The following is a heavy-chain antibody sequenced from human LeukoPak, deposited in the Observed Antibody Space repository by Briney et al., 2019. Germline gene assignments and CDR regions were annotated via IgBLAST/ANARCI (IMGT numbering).Heavy chain of an antibody. D-gene: IGHD3-22*01. CDR1: GFTFLDYY. CDR2: ISGSGGST. CDR3: AREHRTTYYYDSSGYYS. Sequence: GGSLRLSCAASGFTFLDYYMSWIRQAPGKGLEWVSSISGSGGSTCYADSVKGRFTISRDNSKNTLYLQMNSLRAEDTAVYYCAREHRTTYYYDSSGYYSWGQGTLVTVSS. J-gene: IGHJ4*02. V-gene: IGHV3-23*01.